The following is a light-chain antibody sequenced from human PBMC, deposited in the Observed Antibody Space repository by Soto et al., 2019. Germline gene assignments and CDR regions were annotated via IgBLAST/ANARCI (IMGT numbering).Light chain of an antibody. J-gene: IGLJ2*01. CDR1: SSDVGGYNY. Sequence: QSALTQPASVSGSPGQLITISCTETSSDVGGYNYVSWYQQHPGKAPKLMIYEVSHRPSGVSTRFSGSKSGNTASLTISGLQAEDEADYYCSSYTSSSPVAFGGGTKLTVL. CDR2: EVS. V-gene: IGLV2-14*01. CDR3: SSYTSSSPVA.